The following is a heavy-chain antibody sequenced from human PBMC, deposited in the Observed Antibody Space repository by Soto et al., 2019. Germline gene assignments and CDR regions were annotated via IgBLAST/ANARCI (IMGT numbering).Heavy chain of an antibody. Sequence: GASVKVSCKASGGTFSSYTISWVRQAPGQGLEWMGRIIPILGIANYAQKFQGRVTITADKSTSTAYMELSSLRSEDTAVYYCARDLDDCSSTSCYDDYWGQGTLVTVSS. CDR1: GGTFSSYT. V-gene: IGHV1-69*04. D-gene: IGHD2-2*01. CDR2: IIPILGIA. CDR3: ARDLDDCSSTSCYDDY. J-gene: IGHJ4*02.